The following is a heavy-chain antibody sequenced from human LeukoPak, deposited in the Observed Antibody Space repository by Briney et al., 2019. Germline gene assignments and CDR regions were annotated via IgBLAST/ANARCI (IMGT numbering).Heavy chain of an antibody. V-gene: IGHV4-4*07. J-gene: IGHJ3*02. CDR2: IHTSGYT. CDR1: GVSITNYY. D-gene: IGHD2-8*01. CDR3: ARRQWAFDI. Sequence: SETLSLTCTVSGVSITNYYWSWIRQPAGKGLEWIGRIHTSGYTNYDPSLQSRVTMSVDTSKNQFSLKLSSVTAADTAVYYCARRQWAFDIWGQGTMVTVSS.